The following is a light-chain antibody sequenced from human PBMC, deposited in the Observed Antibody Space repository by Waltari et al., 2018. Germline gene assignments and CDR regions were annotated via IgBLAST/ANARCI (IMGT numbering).Light chain of an antibody. J-gene: IGKJ1*01. CDR2: TTS. V-gene: IGKV1-39*01. CDR3: HQSFMTPWT. CDR1: QSVSRY. Sequence: DIQMTQSPSSLSASAGDTITITCRASQSVSRYLNWYQQKPGKAPKLLIYTTSVLETGVPSRFSASGSGTDFTLTINSLEPDDFVTYYCHQSFMTPWTFGQGTKVESK.